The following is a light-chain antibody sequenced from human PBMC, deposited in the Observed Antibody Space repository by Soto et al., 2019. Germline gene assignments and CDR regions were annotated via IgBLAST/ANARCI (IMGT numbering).Light chain of an antibody. CDR2: EVN. Sequence: QSALTQPASVSGSPGQSITVSCTGTSSDVGGYNSVSWYQQHPGKTPKLMIFEVNNRPSGVSNRFSGSKSGNTASLTISGLQAEDEADYYCTSYTNSSTYVFGTGTKVPVL. V-gene: IGLV2-14*01. J-gene: IGLJ1*01. CDR1: SSDVGGYNS. CDR3: TSYTNSSTYV.